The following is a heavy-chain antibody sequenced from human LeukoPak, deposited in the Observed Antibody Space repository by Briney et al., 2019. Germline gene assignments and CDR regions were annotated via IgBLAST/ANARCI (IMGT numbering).Heavy chain of an antibody. CDR1: GFTFSDNY. Sequence: GGSLRLSCAASGFTFSDNYMSWIRQAPGKGLEGVSYISGSGSTIYYTDSVKGRFTISRDNAKNSLFLQMNSLRAEDTAVYYCARDDYSSSSVDYWGQGTLVTVSS. CDR3: ARDDYSSSSVDY. CDR2: ISGSGSTI. D-gene: IGHD6-6*01. J-gene: IGHJ4*02. V-gene: IGHV3-11*01.